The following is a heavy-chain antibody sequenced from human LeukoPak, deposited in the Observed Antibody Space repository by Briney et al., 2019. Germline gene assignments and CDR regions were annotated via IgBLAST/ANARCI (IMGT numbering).Heavy chain of an antibody. V-gene: IGHV4-61*01. D-gene: IGHD3-3*01. CDR2: IYYSGST. Sequence: PSETLSLTCTVSGGSVSSGSYYWSWIRQPPGKGLEWIVYIYYSGSTNYNPSLKSRVTISVDTSKNQFSLKLSSVTAADTAVYYCARSSRNYDFWSGYYSGMDVWGQGTTVTVSS. CDR1: GGSVSSGSYY. J-gene: IGHJ6*02. CDR3: ARSSRNYDFWSGYYSGMDV.